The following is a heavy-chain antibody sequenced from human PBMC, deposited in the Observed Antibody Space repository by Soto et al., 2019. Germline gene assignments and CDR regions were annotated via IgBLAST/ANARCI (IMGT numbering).Heavy chain of an antibody. CDR1: GFSLRTTGVG. CDR2: IFWNDDE. CDR3: AHVSGGHCDSTSCLDRFDP. J-gene: IGHJ5*02. D-gene: IGHD2-2*01. V-gene: IGHV2-5*01. Sequence: SGPTLVNPTQTLTLTCTFSGFSLRTTGVGVGWVRQPPGQTLECLALIFWNDDERYSPSLQNRLTITKDTSKNQVILTMANMDPVDTATYYCAHVSGGHCDSTSCLDRFDPWGQGILVTVSS.